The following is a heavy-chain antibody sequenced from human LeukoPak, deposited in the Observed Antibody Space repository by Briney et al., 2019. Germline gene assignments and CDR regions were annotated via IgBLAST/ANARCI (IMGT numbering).Heavy chain of an antibody. CDR1: GFTFSNYA. Sequence: PGGSLRLSCAAPGFTFSNYAMTCVRQAPGKGLEWVSSISGSDGSTYYADSVKGRFTISRDNSKNTLYLQMNGLRAEDKAVYYCARSYYYYGMDVWGQGTTVTVSS. J-gene: IGHJ6*02. CDR2: ISGSDGST. CDR3: ARSYYYYGMDV. V-gene: IGHV3-23*01.